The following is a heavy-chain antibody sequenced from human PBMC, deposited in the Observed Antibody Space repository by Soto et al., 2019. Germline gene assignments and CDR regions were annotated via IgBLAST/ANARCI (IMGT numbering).Heavy chain of an antibody. CDR1: GYAFSNNF. CDR2: INPTTGLT. D-gene: IGHD2-8*01. CDR3: ARALRNGYFYGMDI. J-gene: IGHJ6*02. V-gene: IGHV1-46*01. Sequence: QVQLVQSGAEVKKPGASVKVSCMASGYAFSNNFMHWVRQAPAQGLEWMGVINPTTGLTSNAQKLQGRITMTSDTSSSTAYMELSSLRSEDTAVYYCARALRNGYFYGMDIWGQGTTVTVSS.